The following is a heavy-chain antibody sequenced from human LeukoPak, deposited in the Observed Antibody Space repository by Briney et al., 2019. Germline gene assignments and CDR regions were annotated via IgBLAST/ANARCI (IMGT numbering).Heavy chain of an antibody. Sequence: GGSLRLSCAASGFTVSSNYMSWVRQAPGKGLEWVSVIYSGGSTYYADSVKGRFTISRDNSKNTLYLQMNSLRAEDTAVYYCARESWEPLEYYYGMDVWGQGTTVTVSS. J-gene: IGHJ6*02. CDR2: IYSGGST. CDR3: ARESWEPLEYYYGMDV. D-gene: IGHD1-26*01. V-gene: IGHV3-66*02. CDR1: GFTVSSNY.